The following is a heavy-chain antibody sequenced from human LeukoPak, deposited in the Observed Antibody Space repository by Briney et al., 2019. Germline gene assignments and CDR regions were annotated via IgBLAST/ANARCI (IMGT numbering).Heavy chain of an antibody. D-gene: IGHD3-22*01. Sequence: GGSLRLSCAASGFSVSSNYMTWVRQAPGKGLEWVSILYSGGTTYYAASVAGRFTVSRDDAENSFYLQMNSLRVGDTAVYYCARGDYYDNSGSPDYWGQGTLVTVSS. J-gene: IGHJ4*02. V-gene: IGHV3-66*01. CDR3: ARGDYYDNSGSPDY. CDR2: LYSGGTT. CDR1: GFSVSSNY.